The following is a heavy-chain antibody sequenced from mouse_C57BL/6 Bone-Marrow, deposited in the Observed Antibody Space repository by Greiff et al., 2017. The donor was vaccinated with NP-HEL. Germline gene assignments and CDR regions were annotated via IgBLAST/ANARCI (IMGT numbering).Heavy chain of an antibody. Sequence: EVKLQESGPGLVKPSQSLSLTCSVTGYSITSGYYWNWIRQFPGNKLEWMGYISYDGSNNYNPSLKNRISITRDTSKNQFFLKLNSVTTEDTATYYCARDGYGNMYYFDYWGQGTTLTVSS. V-gene: IGHV3-6*01. D-gene: IGHD2-10*02. J-gene: IGHJ2*01. CDR3: ARDGYGNMYYFDY. CDR2: ISYDGSN. CDR1: GYSITSGYY.